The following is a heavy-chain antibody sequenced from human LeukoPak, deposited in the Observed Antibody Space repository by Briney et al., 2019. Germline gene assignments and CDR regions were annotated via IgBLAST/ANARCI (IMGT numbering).Heavy chain of an antibody. V-gene: IGHV3-9*01. D-gene: IGHD3-10*02. Sequence: PGGSLRLSCAASGFTFDDYAMHWVRQAPGKGLEWVSSISWHSGTIDYADSVKGRFTISRDNAKNSLYLQMNSLRAEDTAVYYCAELGITMIGGVWGKGTTVTISS. CDR1: GFTFDDYA. J-gene: IGHJ6*04. CDR3: AELGITMIGGV. CDR2: ISWHSGTI.